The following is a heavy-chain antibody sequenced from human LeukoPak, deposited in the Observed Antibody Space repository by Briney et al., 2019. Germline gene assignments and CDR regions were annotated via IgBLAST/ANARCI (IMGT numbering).Heavy chain of an antibody. D-gene: IGHD1-1*01. CDR2: INPNSGDT. CDR3: ARADWSMLEY. CDR1: GYTFIVYH. V-gene: IGHV1-2*06. J-gene: IGHJ4*02. Sequence: GASVKVSCKASGYTFIVYHMHWVRQAPGQGLEWMGRINPNSGDTNFAQKFQGRVTMTRDTSISTVYMELSRLTSDDTAVYYCARADWSMLEYWGQGTLVTVSS.